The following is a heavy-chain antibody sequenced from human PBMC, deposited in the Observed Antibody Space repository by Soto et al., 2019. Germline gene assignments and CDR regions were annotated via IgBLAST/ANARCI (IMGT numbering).Heavy chain of an antibody. D-gene: IGHD2-21*01. CDR2: INPGYGNT. CDR3: ASVGWDPQGYCDCQY. V-gene: IGHV1-3*01. Sequence: VQLVQSGAGVKKPGASVKLSCRGSGYTFTTYAMHWVRQAPGQSLERMGCINPGYGNTKYSQKFQDRDTVTRDVTACRVYMELTCLTSKDTAGYFCASVGWDPQGYCDCQYWGQGAEVTVYS. CDR1: GYTFTTYA. J-gene: IGHJ4*02.